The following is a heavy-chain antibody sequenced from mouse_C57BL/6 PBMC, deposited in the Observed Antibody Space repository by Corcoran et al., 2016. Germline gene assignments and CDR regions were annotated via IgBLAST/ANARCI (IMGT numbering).Heavy chain of an antibody. D-gene: IGHD2-3*01. J-gene: IGHJ3*01. V-gene: IGHV1-18*01. CDR2: INPNNGGT. CDR1: GYTFTDYN. CDR3: ARSDYDGYYRFAY. Sequence: EVQLQQSGPELVKPGASVKIPCKASGYTFTDYNMDWVNQSHGKSLEWIGDINPNNGGTIYNQKFKGKATLTVDKSSSTAYMELRSLTSEDTAVYYCARSDYDGYYRFAYWGQGTLVTVSA.